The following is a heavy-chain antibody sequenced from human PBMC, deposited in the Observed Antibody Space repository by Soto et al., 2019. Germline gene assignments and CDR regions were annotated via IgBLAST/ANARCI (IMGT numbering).Heavy chain of an antibody. J-gene: IGHJ6*02. CDR3: ARDWVPEQQLVYYYYYYGMDV. Sequence: SVKVSFKASGYTFTSYYMHWVRQAPGQGLEWMGIINPSGGSTSYAQKFQGRVTMTRDTSTSTVYMELSSLRSEDTAVYYCARDWVPEQQLVYYYYYYGMDVWGQGTTVTVSS. CDR1: GYTFTSYY. V-gene: IGHV1-46*01. CDR2: INPSGGST. D-gene: IGHD6-13*01.